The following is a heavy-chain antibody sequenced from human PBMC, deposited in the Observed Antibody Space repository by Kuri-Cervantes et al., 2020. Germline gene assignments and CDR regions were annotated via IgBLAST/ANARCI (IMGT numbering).Heavy chain of an antibody. Sequence: SEILSLTCTVSGGSISSSSYYWGWIRQPPGKGLEWIGSVYYSGSTYYNPSLKSRVTMSVDTSKNQFSLKLSSVTAADTAVYYCARGPSYGLNLFDYWGQGTLVTVSS. D-gene: IGHD5-18*01. CDR1: GGSISSSSYY. CDR2: VYYSGST. V-gene: IGHV4-39*07. J-gene: IGHJ4*02. CDR3: ARGPSYGLNLFDY.